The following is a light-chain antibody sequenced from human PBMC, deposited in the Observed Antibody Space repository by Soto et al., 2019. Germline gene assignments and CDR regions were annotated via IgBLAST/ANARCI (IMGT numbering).Light chain of an antibody. Sequence: EIVMTESPATLSVSPGERATLSCRASQSVRSNLAWYQQKPGQAPGLLIYGASIGATGIPARFSGSGSGTEFTLTISSLQSEDFAVYYCQQYKVWPWTFGQGTKVDIK. CDR2: GAS. CDR1: QSVRSN. J-gene: IGKJ1*01. CDR3: QQYKVWPWT. V-gene: IGKV3-15*01.